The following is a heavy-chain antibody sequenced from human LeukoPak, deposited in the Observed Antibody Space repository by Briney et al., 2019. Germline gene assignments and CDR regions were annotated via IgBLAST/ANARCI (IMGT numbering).Heavy chain of an antibody. Sequence: GGSLRLSCAASGFTVSSNYMSWVRQAPGKGLEWVSVIYSGGSTYYADSVKGRFTISRDNSKNTLYLQMNSLKTEDTAVYYCAKDPSYYYGSGSHFDYWGQGTLVTVSS. V-gene: IGHV3-53*01. CDR1: GFTVSSNY. J-gene: IGHJ4*02. CDR3: AKDPSYYYGSGSHFDY. D-gene: IGHD3-10*01. CDR2: IYSGGST.